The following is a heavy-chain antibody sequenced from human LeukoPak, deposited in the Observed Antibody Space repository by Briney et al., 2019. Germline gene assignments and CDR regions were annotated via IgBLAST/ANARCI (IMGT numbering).Heavy chain of an antibody. CDR3: ARERPYGSGSYLTPFYFDY. CDR2: IYYSGST. Sequence: SETLSLTCTVSGGSISSYYWSWIRQPPGKGLEWIGYIYYSGSTNYNPSLKSRVTISVDTSKDQFSLKLGSVTAADTAVYYCARERPYGSGSYLTPFYFDYWGQGTLVTVSS. D-gene: IGHD3-10*01. V-gene: IGHV4-59*01. J-gene: IGHJ4*02. CDR1: GGSISSYY.